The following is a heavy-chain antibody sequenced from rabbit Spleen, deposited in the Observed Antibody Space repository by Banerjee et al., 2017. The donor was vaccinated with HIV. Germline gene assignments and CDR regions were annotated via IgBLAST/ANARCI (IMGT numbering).Heavy chain of an antibody. Sequence: QEQLEESEGGLVKPGASLTLTCTASGFSFSSSYYMCWFRQAPGKGPEWIACIYTGSSGSTYYASWAKGRFTISKTSSTTVTLRMTSLTAADTATYFCARHLYDSGWGGDLWGPGTLVTVS. CDR2: IYTGSSGST. J-gene: IGHJ6*01. CDR1: GFSFSSSYY. D-gene: IGHD4-1*01. V-gene: IGHV1S45*01. CDR3: ARHLYDSGWGGDL.